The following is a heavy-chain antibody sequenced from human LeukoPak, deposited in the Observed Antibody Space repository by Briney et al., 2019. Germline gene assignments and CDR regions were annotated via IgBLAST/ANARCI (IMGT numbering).Heavy chain of an antibody. CDR2: IYHSGST. V-gene: IGHV4-30-2*01. J-gene: IGHJ3*02. D-gene: IGHD3-22*01. CDR1: GGSISSGGYS. CDR3: ARGRMYYYDSSGYALNAFDI. Sequence: SQTLSLTCAVSGGSISSGGYSWSWIRQPPGKGLEWIGYIYHSGSTYYNPSLKSRVTISVDRSKNQFPLKLSSVTAADTAVYYCARGRMYYYDSSGYALNAFDIWGQGTMVTVSS.